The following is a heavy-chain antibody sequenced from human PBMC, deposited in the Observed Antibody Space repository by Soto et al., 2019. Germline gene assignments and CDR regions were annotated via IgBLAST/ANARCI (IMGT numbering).Heavy chain of an antibody. D-gene: IGHD2-2*01. CDR2: IPYDGSNK. Sequence: QVQLVESGGGVVQPGRSLRLSCAASGFTFSSYAMHWVRQAPGKGLEWVAVIPYDGSNKYYADSVKGRFTISRDNSKNSLYLQINSLRAEDTAVYYCAREPAAPITLPSYFDYWGQGTLVTVSS. V-gene: IGHV3-30-3*01. CDR1: GFTFSSYA. J-gene: IGHJ4*02. CDR3: AREPAAPITLPSYFDY.